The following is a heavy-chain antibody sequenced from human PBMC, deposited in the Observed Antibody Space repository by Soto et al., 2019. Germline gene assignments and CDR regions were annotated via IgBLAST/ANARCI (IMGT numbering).Heavy chain of an antibody. V-gene: IGHV4-4*02. CDR1: GGSISSTNW. D-gene: IGHD2-2*02. CDR2: MYHSGST. J-gene: IGHJ4*02. Sequence: QVQLRQSGPGLVKPSGTLSLTCAVSGGSISSTNWWSWVRQSPGKGLEWIGEMYHSGSTNYNPSLRGRVTFSVDKSNNQFALKIRSVTAADTAIYYCATLPPRIELTVLPIPTWGQGTLVTVSS. CDR3: ATLPPRIELTVLPIPT.